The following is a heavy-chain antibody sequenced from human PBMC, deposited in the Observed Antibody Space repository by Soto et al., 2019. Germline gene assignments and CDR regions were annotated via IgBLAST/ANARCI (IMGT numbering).Heavy chain of an antibody. CDR3: ARDKEIVTGFLDY. J-gene: IGHJ4*02. V-gene: IGHV3-30*14. CDR1: GLTFSSYA. Sequence: QVQLVESGGGVVQPGRSLRLSCAASGLTFSSYAMHWVRQAPGKGLEWVAVISYDGSNKYYADSVKGRFTIARDNCKNTRYLQMNSLRAASTAVYDFARDKEIVTGFLDYWGQGTLVTFAA. CDR2: ISYDGSNK. D-gene: IGHD3-9*01.